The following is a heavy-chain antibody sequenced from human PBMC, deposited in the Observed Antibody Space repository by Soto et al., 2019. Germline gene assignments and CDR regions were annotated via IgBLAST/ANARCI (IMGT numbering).Heavy chain of an antibody. CDR2: MSYDGSDT. CDR1: GFIFSNNC. V-gene: IGHV3-30*02. D-gene: IGHD3-10*02. J-gene: IGHJ4*02. Sequence: GGSLRLSCVVCGFIFSNNCMHWVRQTPGKGLEWVAFMSYDGSDTFYADSVKGRFTISRDNSKNTLFLHMSNLRAEDTAMYYCTIVRVADSALDHCGQGTLVTVSS. CDR3: TIVRVADSALDH.